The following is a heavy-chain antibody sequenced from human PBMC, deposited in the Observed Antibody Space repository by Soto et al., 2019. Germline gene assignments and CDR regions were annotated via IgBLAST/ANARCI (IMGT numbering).Heavy chain of an antibody. Sequence: QVQLVQSGAEVTKPGSSVKVSCKAYGGTFSSYAISWVRQAPGHGLEWMGGIIPNFGTAKYAQKFQGRVSNPTDESTSTAYMELSSLIAEDTAVYYCARGDDSHTWGFDPWGQGTLVTVSS. D-gene: IGHD3-22*01. CDR1: GGTFSSYA. J-gene: IGHJ5*02. CDR2: IIPNFGTA. CDR3: ARGDDSHTWGFDP. V-gene: IGHV1-69*01.